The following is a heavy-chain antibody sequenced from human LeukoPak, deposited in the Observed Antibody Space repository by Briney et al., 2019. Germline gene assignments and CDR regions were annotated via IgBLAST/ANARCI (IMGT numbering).Heavy chain of an antibody. CDR1: GFTFGDYA. J-gene: IGHJ4*02. CDR3: AKSGGSIPLRGVDY. CDR2: ISWNGAII. Sequence: GRSLRLSCAASGFTFGDYAMHWVRQAPGKGLEWVSGISWNGAIIDYADSVKGRFTISRDNAKNSLYLQMNSLRAEDTALYYCAKSGGSIPLRGVDYWGQGTLVTVSS. V-gene: IGHV3-9*01. D-gene: IGHD3-10*01.